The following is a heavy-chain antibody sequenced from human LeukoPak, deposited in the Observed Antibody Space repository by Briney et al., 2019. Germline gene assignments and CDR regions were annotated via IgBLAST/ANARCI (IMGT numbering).Heavy chain of an antibody. CDR2: ISAYNGNT. CDR1: GYTFTSYG. V-gene: IGHV1-18*01. D-gene: IGHD3-10*01. J-gene: IGHJ4*02. CDR3: ARDRGGLWFGELSGSYFDY. Sequence: GASVKVSCKASGYTFTSYGISWVRQAPGQGLEWMGWISAYNGNTNYAQKLQGRVTMTTDTSTSTAYMELRSLRSDDTAVYYCARDRGGLWFGELSGSYFDYWGQGTLVTVSS.